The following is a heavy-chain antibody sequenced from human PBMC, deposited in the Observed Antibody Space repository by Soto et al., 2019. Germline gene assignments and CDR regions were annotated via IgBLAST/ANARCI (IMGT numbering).Heavy chain of an antibody. CDR2: ISGSGGST. Sequence: EVQLLESGGGLVQPGGSLRLSCAASGFTFSSYAMSWVRQAPGKGLEWVSAISGSGGSTYYADSVKGRFTISRDNSKNTLYLRMNSLRAEDTAVYYCAKAKRGYSYGFANYYYGMDVWGQGTTVTVSS. J-gene: IGHJ6*02. CDR3: AKAKRGYSYGFANYYYGMDV. V-gene: IGHV3-23*01. CDR1: GFTFSSYA. D-gene: IGHD5-18*01.